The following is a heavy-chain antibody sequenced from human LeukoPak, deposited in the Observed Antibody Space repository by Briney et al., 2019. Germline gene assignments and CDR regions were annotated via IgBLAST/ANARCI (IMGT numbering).Heavy chain of an antibody. CDR3: ARRSCSSTSCYYFDY. CDR1: GFTFSSYS. Sequence: GGSLRLSCAASGFTFSSYSMNWVRQAPGKGLEWVSYISSSSSTIYYADSVKGRFTISRDNAKNSLYLQMNSLRAEDTAVYYCARRSCSSTSCYYFDYWGQGTLVTVSS. CDR2: ISSSSSTI. V-gene: IGHV3-48*04. D-gene: IGHD2-2*01. J-gene: IGHJ4*02.